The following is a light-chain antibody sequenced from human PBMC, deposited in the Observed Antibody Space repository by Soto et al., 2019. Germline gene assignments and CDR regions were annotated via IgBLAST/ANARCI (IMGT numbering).Light chain of an antibody. CDR1: QTINNN. CDR2: GPS. CDR3: QQYDKWPWT. V-gene: IGKV3-15*01. J-gene: IGKJ1*01. Sequence: DIVMTQSPATLHMSPGERATLSCRASQTINNNLAWNQQKPGHAHRLLIYGPSTRATGIPDRFSGSGSGTEFTLTISSLQSEDFAVYSCQQYDKWPWTFGQGTKVEIK.